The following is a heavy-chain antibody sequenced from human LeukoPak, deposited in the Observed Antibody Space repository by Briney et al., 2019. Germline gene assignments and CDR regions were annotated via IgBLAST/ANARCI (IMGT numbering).Heavy chain of an antibody. CDR3: AKDLDGSGSYYGPLDY. D-gene: IGHD3-10*01. CDR2: ISGSGGST. CDR1: GLTFGSYA. Sequence: GGSLKLPCAASGLTFGSYAMYWVRQAPGKGLEWVSAISGSGGSTYYADSVKGRFTISRDNSKNTLYLQMNSLRAEDTAVYYCAKDLDGSGSYYGPLDYWGQGTLVTVSS. V-gene: IGHV3-23*01. J-gene: IGHJ4*02.